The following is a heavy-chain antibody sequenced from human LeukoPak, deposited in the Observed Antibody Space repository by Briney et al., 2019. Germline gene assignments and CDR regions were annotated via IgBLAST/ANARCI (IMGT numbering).Heavy chain of an antibody. D-gene: IGHD3-22*01. CDR3: ARTYDSSGYFDFDY. V-gene: IGHV5-51*01. CDR2: IYPGDSDT. Sequence: KCGASLQISCKGSGYIFTSYWIGWVRQMPGKGLEWMGIIYPGDSDTRYSPSFQGQVTISADKSISTAYLQWSSLKASDTAMYYCARTYDSSGYFDFDYWGQGTLVTVSS. J-gene: IGHJ4*02. CDR1: GYIFTSYW.